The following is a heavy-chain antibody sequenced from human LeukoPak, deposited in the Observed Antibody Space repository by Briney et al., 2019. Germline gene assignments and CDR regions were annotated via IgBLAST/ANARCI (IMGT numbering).Heavy chain of an antibody. Sequence: GGSLRLSCAASGFTFSSYSMNWVRQAPGKGLEWVSYISSSSSTIYYADSVKGRFTISRDNAKNSLYLQMNSLRDEDTAVYYCARDDRLYSGYDFAFDYCGQGTLVTVSS. V-gene: IGHV3-48*02. J-gene: IGHJ4*02. CDR1: GFTFSSYS. CDR3: ARDDRLYSGYDFAFDY. CDR2: ISSSSSTI. D-gene: IGHD5-12*01.